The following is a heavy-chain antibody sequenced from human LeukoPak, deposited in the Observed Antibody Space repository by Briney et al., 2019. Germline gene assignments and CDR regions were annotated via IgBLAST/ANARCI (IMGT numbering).Heavy chain of an antibody. J-gene: IGHJ6*04. D-gene: IGHD3-10*02. CDR1: GFTFTSYA. CDR2: ISFAGVIY. V-gene: IGHV3-30*04. CDR3: AELGITMIGGV. Sequence: PGGSLRLSCAASGFTFTSYAMHWVRQAPGKGLEWVAVISFAGVIYYYADSVKGRFTISRDNSRSTLYLQMNSLRAEDTAVYYCAELGITMIGGVWGKGTTVTNSS.